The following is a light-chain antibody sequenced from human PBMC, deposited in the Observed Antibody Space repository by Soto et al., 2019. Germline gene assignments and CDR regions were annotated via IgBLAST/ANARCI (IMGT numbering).Light chain of an antibody. CDR3: QSYDNSLSGSWV. V-gene: IGLV1-40*01. Sequence: QSVLTQPLSVSGAPGQRVTISCTESGSDIGAGYDVQWYQQLPGTAPQLLIYGTSNRPSGVPDRFSGSKSGTSASLAITGLQAEDEADYYCQSYDNSLSGSWVFGGGTQLTVL. CDR2: GTS. CDR1: GSDIGAGYD. J-gene: IGLJ3*02.